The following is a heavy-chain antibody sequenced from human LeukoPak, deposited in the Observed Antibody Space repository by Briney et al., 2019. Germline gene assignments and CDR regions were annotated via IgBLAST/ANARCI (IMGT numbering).Heavy chain of an antibody. CDR3: ARDDSYASGNFDY. Sequence: SETLSLTCAVYGESFSGYYWSWIRQSPVKGLEWIGEVHHNGNSDYNPSLKSRVTISVDRSKNQFSLNLTSVTAADTAVYYCARDDSYASGNFDYWGQGTLVTVSS. V-gene: IGHV4-34*01. CDR2: VHHNGNS. J-gene: IGHJ4*02. D-gene: IGHD3-10*01. CDR1: GESFSGYY.